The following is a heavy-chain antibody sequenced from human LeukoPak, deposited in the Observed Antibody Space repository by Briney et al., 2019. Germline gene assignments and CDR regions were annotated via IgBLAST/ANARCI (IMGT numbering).Heavy chain of an antibody. J-gene: IGHJ4*02. D-gene: IGHD3-10*01. CDR3: SRHYYGSGSVDY. Sequence: GGSLRLSCAASGFTFSSYSMNWVRQAPGKGLEWISYITSSSSSIHYADSVKGRFTISRDNAKNSVYLQMNSLRDEDTAVYYCSRHYYGSGSVDYWGQGTLVTVSS. V-gene: IGHV3-48*02. CDR2: ITSSSSSI. CDR1: GFTFSSYS.